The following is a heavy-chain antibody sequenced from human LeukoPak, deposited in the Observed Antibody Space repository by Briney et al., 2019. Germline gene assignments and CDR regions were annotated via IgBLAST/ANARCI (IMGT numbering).Heavy chain of an antibody. CDR3: ARKRLRDYGMDV. CDR1: GYTFTSYY. J-gene: IGHJ6*02. Sequence: ASVKVSCKASGYTFTSYYMHWVRQAPGQGLEWMGIINPSGGDTTYAQKFQGRVTMTKDASTSTAYMGLSSLRSEDTAVYYCARKRLRDYGMDVWGQGNPVTVSS. CDR2: INPSGGDT. V-gene: IGHV1-46*01.